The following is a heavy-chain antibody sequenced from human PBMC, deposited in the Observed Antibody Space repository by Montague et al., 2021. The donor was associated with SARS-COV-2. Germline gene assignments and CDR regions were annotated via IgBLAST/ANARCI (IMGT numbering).Heavy chain of an antibody. J-gene: IGHJ4*02. D-gene: IGHD4-17*01. CDR3: VRDTGSAQAGFDA. V-gene: IGHV6-1*01. CDR2: TNYRSKWTS. CDR1: GDSVWSNTAA. Sequence: CAISGDSVWSNTAAWNWIRQSPSGGLEWLGRTNYRSKWTSDYATXVEGRISIDPDTSKNQFFLHLRSVTPEDTGVYYCVRDTGSAQAGFDAWGQGTLVTVSS.